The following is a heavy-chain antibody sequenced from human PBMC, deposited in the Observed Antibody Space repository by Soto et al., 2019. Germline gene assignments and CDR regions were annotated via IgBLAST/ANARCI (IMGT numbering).Heavy chain of an antibody. CDR3: ARDSTTVNRYFQH. V-gene: IGHV3-33*01. CDR2: IWYDGSNK. D-gene: IGHD4-17*01. Sequence: GESLKISCVASGFTFSSYGMHWVRQAPGKGLEWVAVIWYDGSNKYYADSVKGRFTISRDNSKNSLYLQMNSLRAEDTAVYYCARDSTTVNRYFQHWGQGTLVTVSS. J-gene: IGHJ1*01. CDR1: GFTFSSYG.